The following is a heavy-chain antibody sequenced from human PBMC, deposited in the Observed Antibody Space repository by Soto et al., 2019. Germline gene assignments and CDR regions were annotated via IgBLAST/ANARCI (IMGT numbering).Heavy chain of an antibody. CDR2: ISAYNGNT. J-gene: IGHJ6*02. D-gene: IGHD6-13*01. CDR3: ARTGSSWTNYYYGMDV. CDR1: GYTFTSYG. V-gene: IGHV1-18*04. Sequence: XSVKVACKASGYTFTSYGISWVRQAPGQGLEWMGWISAYNGNTNYAQKLQGRVTMTTDTSTSTAYMELRSLRSDDTAVYYCARTGSSWTNYYYGMDVCGQGTTVTVSS.